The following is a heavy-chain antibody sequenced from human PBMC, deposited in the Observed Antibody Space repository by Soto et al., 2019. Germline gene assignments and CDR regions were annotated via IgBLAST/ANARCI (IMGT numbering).Heavy chain of an antibody. CDR2: THYSGST. Sequence: SQTLSLPCTVSGGSISSYYWSWIRQTPGKGLEWIADTHYSGSTNYSPSLKSLVTISVVTAKNQLSLHLTSPTASAPALWFCASYVPDKFAVAGATDSFDIWGQGTMLTVSS. CDR1: GGSISSYY. J-gene: IGHJ3*02. CDR3: ASYVPDKFAVAGATDSFDI. V-gene: IGHV4-59*01. D-gene: IGHD6-19*01.